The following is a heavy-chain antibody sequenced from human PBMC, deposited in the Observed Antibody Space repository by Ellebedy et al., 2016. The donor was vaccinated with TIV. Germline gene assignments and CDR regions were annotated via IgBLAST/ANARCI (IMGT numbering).Heavy chain of an antibody. D-gene: IGHD4-11*01. J-gene: IGHJ4*02. V-gene: IGHV3-23*01. CDR2: ISGSGGST. Sequence: GGSLRLSXAASGFSFSSYAMSWVRQTPGKGLEWVSAISGSGGSTYYADSVKGRFTISRDNSKNTLYLQMNSLRAEDTAVYYCAKDPLATVTGFDYWGQGTLVTVSS. CDR3: AKDPLATVTGFDY. CDR1: GFSFSSYA.